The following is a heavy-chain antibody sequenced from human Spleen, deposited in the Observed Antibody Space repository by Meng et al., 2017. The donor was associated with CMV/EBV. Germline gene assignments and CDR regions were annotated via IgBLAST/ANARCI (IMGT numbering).Heavy chain of an antibody. CDR2: INNIGST. CDR1: GGSFSGYY. CDR3: ARRTTHGRGKHCSSTSCYSLPHPMDV. D-gene: IGHD2-2*01. Sequence: SQTLSLTCGVYGGSFSGYYWSWIRQPPGKGLEWIGEINNIGSTNDIPFLRSRVTISLDTSKYQFSLKLSSVTAADTAVYYCARRTTHGRGKHCSSTSCYSLPHPMDVWGQGTTVTVSS. V-gene: IGHV4-34*01. J-gene: IGHJ6*02.